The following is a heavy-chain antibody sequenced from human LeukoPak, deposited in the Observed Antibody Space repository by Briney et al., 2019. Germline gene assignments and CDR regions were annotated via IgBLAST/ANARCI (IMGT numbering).Heavy chain of an antibody. J-gene: IGHJ6*04. CDR2: ISSSSSYI. Sequence: GGSLRLSCAASGFTFSSYSMNWVRQAPGKGLEWVSSISSSSSYIYYADSVKGRFTISRDNAKNSLYLQMNSLRAGDTAVYYCARDLYCSSTSCPDYGMDVWGKGTTVTVSS. D-gene: IGHD2-2*01. V-gene: IGHV3-21*01. CDR1: GFTFSSYS. CDR3: ARDLYCSSTSCPDYGMDV.